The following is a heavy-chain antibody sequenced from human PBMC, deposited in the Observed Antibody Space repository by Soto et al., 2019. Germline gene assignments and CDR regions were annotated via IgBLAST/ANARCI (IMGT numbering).Heavy chain of an antibody. CDR1: GGTFSSYA. CDR3: AVTWVGSIAAAPSYYYYGMTV. V-gene: IGHV1-69*01. J-gene: IGHJ6*02. D-gene: IGHD6-13*01. CDR2: IIHVFGTT. Sequence: QVQLVQSGAEVKKPGSSVKVSCKASGGTFSSYAISWVRQAPGQGLEWMGGIIHVFGTTNNAQKFQGRVTITADESTSTAYMELSSLRSEDTAVYYCAVTWVGSIAAAPSYYYYGMTVWGQGNTVTVSS.